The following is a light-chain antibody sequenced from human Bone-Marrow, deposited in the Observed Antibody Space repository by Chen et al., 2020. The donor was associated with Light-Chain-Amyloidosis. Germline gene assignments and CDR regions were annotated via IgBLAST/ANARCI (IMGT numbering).Light chain of an antibody. CDR3: QSYDSTNRV. V-gene: IGLV6-57*03. CDR1: GGSIASNY. J-gene: IGLJ3*02. Sequence: NFMLTQPHSVSESPGKTVIISCTRSGGSIASNYVQWYQQRPGSAPTTVIYEDNQRPSGVPDRFPGSIDSSSNSASLTISGLKTEDEADYYCQSYDSTNRVFGGGTKLTVL. CDR2: EDN.